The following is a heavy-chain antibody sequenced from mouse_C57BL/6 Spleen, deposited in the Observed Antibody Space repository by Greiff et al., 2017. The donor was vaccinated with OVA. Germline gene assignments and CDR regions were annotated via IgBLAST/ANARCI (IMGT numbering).Heavy chain of an antibody. CDR1: GYSITSGYY. J-gene: IGHJ2*01. CDR3: AREGDLGGD. Sequence: EVQRVESGPGLVKPSQSLSLTCSVTGYSITSGYYWNWIRQFPGNKLEWMGYISYDGSNNYNPSLKNRISITRDTSKNQFFLKLKSVTTEDTATYYCAREGDLGGDWGQGTTLTVSS. CDR2: ISYDGSN. V-gene: IGHV3-6*01. D-gene: IGHD3-3*01.